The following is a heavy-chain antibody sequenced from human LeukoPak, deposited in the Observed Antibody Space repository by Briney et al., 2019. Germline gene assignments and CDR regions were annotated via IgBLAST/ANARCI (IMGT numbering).Heavy chain of an antibody. CDR2: IYSGGST. V-gene: IGHV3-66*02. Sequence: GGSLRLSCAASGFTVSSNYMSWVRQAPGKGLERVSVIYSGGSTYYADSVKGRFTISRDNSKNTLYLQMNSLRAEDTAVYYCARVIMDDFWSGYYDYWGQGTLVTVSS. D-gene: IGHD3-3*01. J-gene: IGHJ4*02. CDR1: GFTVSSNY. CDR3: ARVIMDDFWSGYYDY.